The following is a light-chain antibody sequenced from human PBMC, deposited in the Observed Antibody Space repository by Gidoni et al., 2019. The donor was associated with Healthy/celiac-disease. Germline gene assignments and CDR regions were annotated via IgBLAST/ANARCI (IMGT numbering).Light chain of an antibody. CDR3: NSRDSSGNIWV. J-gene: IGLJ3*02. V-gene: IGLV3-19*01. CDR2: GKN. CDR1: RLRSYY. Sequence: SSELTQDPAVSVALGQTVRLTCQGDRLRSYYASWYQQKPAQAPVLVIYGKNNRPSGIPDRFSGSSSGNTAALTITGAQAEDEADYYCNSRDSSGNIWVFGGGTKLTVL.